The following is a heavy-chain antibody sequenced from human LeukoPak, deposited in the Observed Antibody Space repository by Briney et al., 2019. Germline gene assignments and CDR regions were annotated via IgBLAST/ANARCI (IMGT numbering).Heavy chain of an antibody. CDR2: ISAYNGNT. J-gene: IGHJ4*02. D-gene: IGHD3-22*01. CDR1: GYTFTDYF. Sequence: ASVKVSCKPSGYTFTDYFIHWVRQAPGQGLEWMGWISAYNGNTHYAQKLQGRVTMTTDTSTSTVYMELRSLRPDDTAVYYCARGSPPRRNYDSRGYYSYYFDYWGQGTLVTVSS. V-gene: IGHV1-18*01. CDR3: ARGSPPRRNYDSRGYYSYYFDY.